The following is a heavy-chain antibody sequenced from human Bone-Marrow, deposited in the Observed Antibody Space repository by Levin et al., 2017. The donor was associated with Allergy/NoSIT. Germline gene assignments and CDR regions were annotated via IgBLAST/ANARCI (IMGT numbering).Heavy chain of an antibody. Sequence: SQTLSLPCTVSSASVRTSYWSWLRQPPGKGLEWIAYIYYTGSTNSNPSLKSRVTVSVDTSKNQFSLELTSVTAADTAVYYCARIVPGGASFDSWGQGTLVIVSS. CDR2: IYYTGST. D-gene: IGHD6-6*01. CDR3: ARIVPGGASFDS. J-gene: IGHJ4*02. CDR1: SASVRTSY. V-gene: IGHV4-59*02.